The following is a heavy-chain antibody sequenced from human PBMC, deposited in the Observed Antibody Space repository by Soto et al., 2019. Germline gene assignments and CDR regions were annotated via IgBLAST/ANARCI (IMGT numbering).Heavy chain of an antibody. V-gene: IGHV1-69*06. D-gene: IGHD1-20*01. Sequence: QVQLLQSGAEVKKPGSSVKVSCKVSGGAFTNYALNWVRHGPGQGLEWRGGIIPLHNTSNYSLKFLGRVTVTADISSTTVYMALNSLTSDDTATYYCASWSNWNPLYYDGLDVWGQGTTVTVSS. J-gene: IGHJ6*02. CDR1: GGAFTNYA. CDR2: IIPLHNTS. CDR3: ASWSNWNPLYYDGLDV.